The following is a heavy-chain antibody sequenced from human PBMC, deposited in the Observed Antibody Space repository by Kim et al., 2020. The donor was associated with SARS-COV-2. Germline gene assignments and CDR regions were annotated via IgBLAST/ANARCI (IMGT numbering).Heavy chain of an antibody. V-gene: IGHV3-74*01. CDR2: INSDGGDT. Sequence: GGSLRLSCEASGFTFSNYWMNWVRQGPGKGLVWVSRINSDGGDTHYADSVKGRFTISRDNAENTLHLQLNSLGVEDTAIYYCARESFQQGFDLWGQGTLVTVSS. CDR1: GFTFSNYW. J-gene: IGHJ5*02. CDR3: ARESFQQGFDL. D-gene: IGHD3-10*01.